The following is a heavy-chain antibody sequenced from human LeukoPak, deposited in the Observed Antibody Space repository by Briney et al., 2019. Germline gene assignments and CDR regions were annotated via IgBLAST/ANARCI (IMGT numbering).Heavy chain of an antibody. CDR1: GYTFTSYG. Sequence: ASVTVSCKASGYTFTSYGISWVRQAPGQGLEWMGWISAYNGNTNYAQKLQGRVTMTTDTSTSTAYMELRSLRSDDTAVYYCARVGEKAFHLWPEIDYWGQGTLVTVSS. CDR3: ARVGEKAFHLWPEIDY. J-gene: IGHJ4*02. CDR2: ISAYNGNT. V-gene: IGHV1-18*01. D-gene: IGHD5-24*01.